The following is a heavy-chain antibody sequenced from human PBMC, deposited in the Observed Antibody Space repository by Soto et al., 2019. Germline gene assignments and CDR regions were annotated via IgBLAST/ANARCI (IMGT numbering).Heavy chain of an antibody. CDR2: IIPILGIA. CDR3: ARFAGHYDSSGYYYAAEYFQH. Sequence: SVKVSCKASGGTFSSYTISWVRQAPGQGLEWMGRIIPILGIANYAQKFQGRVTITADKSTSTAYMELSSLRSEDTAVYYCARFAGHYDSSGYYYAAEYFQHWGQGTLVTVSS. V-gene: IGHV1-69*02. D-gene: IGHD3-22*01. CDR1: GGTFSSYT. J-gene: IGHJ1*01.